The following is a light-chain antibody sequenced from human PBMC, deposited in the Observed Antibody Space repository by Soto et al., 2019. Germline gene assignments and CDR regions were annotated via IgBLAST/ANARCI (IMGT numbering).Light chain of an antibody. J-gene: IGKJ1*01. CDR3: VQATHLPWT. CDR2: RIS. Sequence: IVMTQTPLSSPVTLGQSASISCRSSQSLVHSNGNTYLSWRHQRPGQPPKRLIYRISHRCSGVPDRFTGSGAGTDFTMKISRVEADDVGLYYCVQATHLPWTFGQGTKVEIK. CDR1: QSLVHSNGNTY. V-gene: IGKV2-24*01.